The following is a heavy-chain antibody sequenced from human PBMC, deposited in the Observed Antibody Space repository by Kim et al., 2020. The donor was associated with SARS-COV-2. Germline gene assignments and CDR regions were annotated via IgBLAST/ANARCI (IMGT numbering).Heavy chain of an antibody. D-gene: IGHD5-18*01. Sequence: DSVKSRFTSARDNSKNKLYLQMNGLRAEDTAVYYCARGVGYSYSYYYFDYWGQGTLVTVSS. J-gene: IGHJ4*02. V-gene: IGHV3-30*01. CDR3: ARGVGYSYSYYYFDY.